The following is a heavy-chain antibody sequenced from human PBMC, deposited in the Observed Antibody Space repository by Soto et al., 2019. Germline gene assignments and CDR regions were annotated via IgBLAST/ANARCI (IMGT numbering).Heavy chain of an antibody. D-gene: IGHD5-18*01. V-gene: IGHV4-61*01. J-gene: IGHJ4*02. CDR3: ARDIRGYSRAFDY. CDR2: IYYSGNT. Sequence: SETLSLTCTVSGGSVSSGSYYWTWIRQPPGKGLEWIGYIYYSGNTNYNPSLKSRVTISVDTSRNQFSLKLTSVTAADAAVYYCARDIRGYSRAFDYWGQGTLVTVSS. CDR1: GGSVSSGSYY.